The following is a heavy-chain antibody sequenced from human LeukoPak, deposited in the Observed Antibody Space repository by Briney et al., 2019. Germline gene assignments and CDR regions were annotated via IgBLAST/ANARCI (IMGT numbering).Heavy chain of an antibody. J-gene: IGHJ6*03. CDR2: MNPNSGNT. CDR3: ARGYSSSWFYYYDMDV. V-gene: IGHV1-8*03. CDR1: GYTFTSYD. Sequence: ASVKLCCKASGYTFTSYDINWVRQATGQGLEWMGWMNPNSGNTGYAQKFQGRVTITRNTSISTAYMELSSLRSEDTAVYYCARGYSSSWFYYYDMDVWGKGTTVTVSS. D-gene: IGHD6-13*01.